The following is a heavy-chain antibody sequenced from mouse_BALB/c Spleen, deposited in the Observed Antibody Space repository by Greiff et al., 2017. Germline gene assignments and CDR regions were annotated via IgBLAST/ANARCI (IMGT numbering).Heavy chain of an antibody. CDR2: ISSGGST. Sequence: EVKLVESGGGLVKPGGSLKLSCAASGFTFSSYAMSWVRQTPEKRLEWVASISSGGSTYYPDSVKGRFTISRDNARNILYLQMSSLRSEDTAMYYCARGDYGYSLAYWGQGTLVTVSA. D-gene: IGHD1-2*01. V-gene: IGHV5-6-5*01. CDR3: ARGDYGYSLAY. CDR1: GFTFSSYA. J-gene: IGHJ3*01.